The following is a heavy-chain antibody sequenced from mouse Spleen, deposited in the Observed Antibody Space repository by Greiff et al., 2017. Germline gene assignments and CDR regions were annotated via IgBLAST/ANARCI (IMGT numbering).Heavy chain of an antibody. CDR3: ARDSSGYVGWFAY. V-gene: IGHV5-12*02. D-gene: IGHD3-2*01. CDR1: GFTFSDYY. J-gene: IGHJ3*01. Sequence: EVKLMESGGGLVQPGGSLKLSCATSGFTFSDYYMYWVRQTPEKRLEWVAYISNGGGSTYYPDTVKGRFTISRDNAKNTLYLQMSRLKSEDTAMYYCARDSSGYVGWFAYWGQGTLVTVSA. CDR2: ISNGGGST.